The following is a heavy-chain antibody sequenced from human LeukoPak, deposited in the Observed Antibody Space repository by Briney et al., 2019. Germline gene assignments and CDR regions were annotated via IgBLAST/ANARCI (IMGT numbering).Heavy chain of an antibody. CDR3: ARDRDRRIFGVVNYYYYMDV. V-gene: IGHV1-46*03. J-gene: IGHJ6*03. Sequence: ASVKVSCKASGYTFTSYYMHWVRQAPGQGLEWMGIINPSGGSTSYAQKFQGRVTMTGDTSTSTVYMDLSSLRSEDTAVYYCARDRDRRIFGVVNYYYYMDVRGKGTTVTVSS. CDR2: INPSGGST. D-gene: IGHD3-3*02. CDR1: GYTFTSYY.